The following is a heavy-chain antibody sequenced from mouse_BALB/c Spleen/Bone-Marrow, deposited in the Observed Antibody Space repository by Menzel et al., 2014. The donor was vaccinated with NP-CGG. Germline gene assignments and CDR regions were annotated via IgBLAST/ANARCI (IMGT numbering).Heavy chain of an antibody. Sequence: EVKLVESGGGLVKPGGSLKLSCAASGFTFSSYAMSRVRQSPEKRLEWVAEISSGGSYTYYPDTVTGRFTISRDNAKNTLYLEMSSLRSEDTAMYYCAREGLRRRAAMDYWGQGTSVTVSS. V-gene: IGHV5-9-4*01. CDR1: GFTFSSYA. CDR3: AREGLRRRAAMDY. D-gene: IGHD2-4*01. J-gene: IGHJ4*01. CDR2: ISSGGSYT.